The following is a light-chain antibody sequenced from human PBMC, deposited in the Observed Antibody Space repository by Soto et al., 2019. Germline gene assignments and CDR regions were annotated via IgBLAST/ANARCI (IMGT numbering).Light chain of an antibody. CDR3: QQYKTSSQT. CDR1: QSISTS. Sequence: DIQMAQSPFTLSASVGDRVTITCRASQSISTSLSWYQQKPGKAPTLLIYDASTLQGGVPSRFSGSGSGTEFALTISSLQPDDFATYHCQQYKTSSQTFGQGTKVEIK. CDR2: DAS. J-gene: IGKJ2*01. V-gene: IGKV1-5*01.